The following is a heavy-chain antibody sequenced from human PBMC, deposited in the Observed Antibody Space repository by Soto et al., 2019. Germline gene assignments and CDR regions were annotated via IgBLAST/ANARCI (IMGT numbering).Heavy chain of an antibody. Sequence: QVQLVESGGGVVQPGRSLRLSCAASGFIFSRYGMHWVRQAPGKGREWVAVISYDGSNKYYAESVKGRFIISRDKSENTLYLQMNSLRAEDTAVYYCAKDLGSGKPYYYYAMDVWGQGTTVTVSS. V-gene: IGHV3-30*18. CDR2: ISYDGSNK. J-gene: IGHJ6*02. D-gene: IGHD3-10*01. CDR1: GFIFSRYG. CDR3: AKDLGSGKPYYYYAMDV.